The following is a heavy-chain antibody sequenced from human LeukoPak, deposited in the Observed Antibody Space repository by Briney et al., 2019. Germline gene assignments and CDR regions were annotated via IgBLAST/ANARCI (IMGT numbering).Heavy chain of an antibody. CDR1: GFTFDDYG. CDR3: VRSRGYSYGRGLYFDY. V-gene: IGHV3-20*04. D-gene: IGHD5-18*01. J-gene: IGHJ4*02. CDR2: INWNGGST. Sequence: GGSLRLSCAASGFTFDDYGMSWVRQAPGKGLEWVSGINWNGGSTGYADSVKGRFTISRDNAKNSLYLQMNGLRAEDTAVYYCVRSRGYSYGRGLYFDYWGQGTLVTVSS.